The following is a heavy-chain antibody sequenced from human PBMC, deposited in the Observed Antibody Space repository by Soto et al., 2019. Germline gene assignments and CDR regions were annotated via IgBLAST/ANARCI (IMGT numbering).Heavy chain of an antibody. J-gene: IGHJ4*02. V-gene: IGHV6-1*01. CDR3: ARGQEGSIDF. CDR2: TYYRSKWYN. CDR1: GDSVSSNSDT. Sequence: SQTLSLTCAVSGDSVSSNSDTWNWIRQSPSRGLEWLGRTYYRSKWYNDYAVSVKSRITINPDTSKNQFSLQLNSVTPEDTAVYFCARGQEGSIDFWGQGTLVTVSS.